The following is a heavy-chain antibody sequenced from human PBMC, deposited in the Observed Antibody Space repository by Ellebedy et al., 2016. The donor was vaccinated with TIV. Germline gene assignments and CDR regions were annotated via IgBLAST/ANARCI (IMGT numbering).Heavy chain of an antibody. D-gene: IGHD1-26*01. CDR1: GFTFSNFW. V-gene: IGHV3-48*04. CDR3: ARGSYQFDY. CDR2: ISSSSSTI. J-gene: IGHJ4*02. Sequence: GGSLRLSCAASGFTFSNFWMSWVRQAPGKGLEWVSYISSSSSTIYYADSVKGRLTISRDNAKNSLYLQMNSLRAEDSAVYYCARGSYQFDYWGQGTLVTVSS.